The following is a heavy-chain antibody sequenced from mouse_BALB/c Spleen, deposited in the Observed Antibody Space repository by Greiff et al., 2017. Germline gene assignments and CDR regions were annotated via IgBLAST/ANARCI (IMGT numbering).Heavy chain of an antibody. Sequence: EVMLVESGGGLVQPGGSRKLSCAASGFTFSSFGMHWVRQAPEKGLEWVAYISGGSSTIYYADTVRGRFTISRDNPKNTLFLQMTSLRSEDTAMYYWARYSFAYWGQGTLVTVSA. CDR2: ISGGSSTI. CDR3: ARYSFAY. CDR1: GFTFSSFG. J-gene: IGHJ3*01. V-gene: IGHV5-17*02.